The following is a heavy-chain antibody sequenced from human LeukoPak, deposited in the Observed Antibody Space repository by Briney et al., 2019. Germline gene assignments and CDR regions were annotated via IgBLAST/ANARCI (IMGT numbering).Heavy chain of an antibody. CDR3: ARGYKKQLVQLDY. CDR1: GFTVRSNY. D-gene: IGHD6-6*01. V-gene: IGHV3-53*01. J-gene: IGHJ4*02. CDR2: IYSGGST. Sequence: GGSLRLSCAPSGFTVRSNYMSWVRQAPGKGLEWVSVIYSGGSTYYAGSVKGRFTISRDNSKNTLYLQMNSLRAEDTAVYYCARGYKKQLVQLDYWGQGTLVSVSS.